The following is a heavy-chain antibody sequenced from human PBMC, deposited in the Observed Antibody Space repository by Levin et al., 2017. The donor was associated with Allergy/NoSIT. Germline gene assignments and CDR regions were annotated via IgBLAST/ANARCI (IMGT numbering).Heavy chain of an antibody. V-gene: IGHV1-8*01. J-gene: IGHJ4*02. CDR3: ARGRGGYGDYPGSDY. CDR2: MNPNSGNT. Sequence: GESLKISCKASGYTFTSYDINWVRQATGQGLEWMGWMNPNSGNTGYAQKFQGRVTMTRNTSISTAYMELSSLRSEDTAVYYCARGRGGYGDYPGSDYWGQGTLVTVSS. CDR1: GYTFTSYD. D-gene: IGHD4-17*01.